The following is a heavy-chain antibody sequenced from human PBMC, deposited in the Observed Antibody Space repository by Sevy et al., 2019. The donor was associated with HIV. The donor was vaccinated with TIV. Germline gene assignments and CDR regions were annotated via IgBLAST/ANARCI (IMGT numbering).Heavy chain of an antibody. Sequence: SETLSLTCTVSGGSISGHYWGWIRQSPGKGLEWIAYMYDSGSSNYNTSLRSRVTISVDTSQNQISLRVSSVTAADTAVYYCARGGALTYYDTSGFQNYFDSWGPGNLVTVSS. J-gene: IGHJ4*02. D-gene: IGHD3-22*01. CDR3: ARGGALTYYDTSGFQNYFDS. V-gene: IGHV4-59*11. CDR2: MYDSGSS. CDR1: GGSISGHY.